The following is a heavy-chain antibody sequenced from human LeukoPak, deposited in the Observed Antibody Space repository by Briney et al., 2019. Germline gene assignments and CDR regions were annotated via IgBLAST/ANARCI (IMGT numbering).Heavy chain of an antibody. CDR3: ARTPGGYSRNYYYYYYMDV. CDR1: GGSISSGDYY. D-gene: IGHD5-18*01. V-gene: IGHV4-30-4*08. Sequence: SETLSLTCTVSGGSISSGDYYWSWIRQPPGKGLGWIGYIYYSGSTYYNPSLKSRVTISVDTSKNQFSLKLSSVTAADTAVYYCARTPGGYSRNYYYYYYMDVWGKGTTVTVSS. J-gene: IGHJ6*03. CDR2: IYYSGST.